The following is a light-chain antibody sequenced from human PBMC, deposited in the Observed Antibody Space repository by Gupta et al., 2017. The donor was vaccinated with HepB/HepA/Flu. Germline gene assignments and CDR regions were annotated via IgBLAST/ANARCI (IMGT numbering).Light chain of an antibody. V-gene: IGLV1-40*01. CDR3: QAYDSSLSGSKV. Sequence: QSVLTQPPSVSGAPGQRVTISCTGSSSYIGAGYDVHWYQQLPGAAPKHLIYGNSNRPSGVPDRFSGAKSGTSASLAITGLQAEDEADYYCQAYDSSLSGSKVFGGGTKLTVL. CDR2: GNS. J-gene: IGLJ3*02. CDR1: SSYIGAGYD.